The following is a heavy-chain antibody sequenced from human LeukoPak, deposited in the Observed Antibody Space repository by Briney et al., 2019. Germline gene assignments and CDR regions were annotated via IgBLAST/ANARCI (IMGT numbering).Heavy chain of an antibody. Sequence: ASVKVSCRASGYTFTGYYMHWVRQAPGQGLEWMGWINPNSGGTNYAQKFQGRVTMTRDTSISTAYMELSRLRSDDTAVYYCASSYCSSTSCYFYYYGMDVWGQGTTVTVSS. J-gene: IGHJ6*02. CDR3: ASSYCSSTSCYFYYYGMDV. D-gene: IGHD2-2*01. V-gene: IGHV1-2*02. CDR2: INPNSGGT. CDR1: GYTFTGYY.